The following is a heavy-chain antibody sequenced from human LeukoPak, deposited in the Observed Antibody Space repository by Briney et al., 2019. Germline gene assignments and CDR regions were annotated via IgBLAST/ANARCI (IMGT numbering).Heavy chain of an antibody. Sequence: GGSLRLSCAASGFTFSSYSMNWVRQAPGKGLEWVSSISSSSSYIYYADSVKGRFTISRDNAKNSLYLQMNSLRAEDTAVYYCARSMEYYDILTGYPSGYYFDYWGQGTLVTVSS. CDR3: ARSMEYYDILTGYPSGYYFDY. V-gene: IGHV3-21*01. D-gene: IGHD3-9*01. CDR2: ISSSSSYI. CDR1: GFTFSSYS. J-gene: IGHJ4*02.